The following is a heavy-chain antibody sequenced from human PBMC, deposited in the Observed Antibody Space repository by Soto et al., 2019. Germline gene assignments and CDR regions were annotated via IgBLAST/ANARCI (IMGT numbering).Heavy chain of an antibody. CDR2: ISTHNGNT. J-gene: IGHJ4*02. Sequence: ASVKVSCKASGYTFTSYGITWVRHAPGQGLEWMGWISTHNGNTNYAQELQGRVTMTTDTSTSTVYVELRSLTSDDTAVYHCARSRQSSAVLIFDYWGPGTLVTVSS. CDR1: GYTFTSYG. D-gene: IGHD3-10*02. V-gene: IGHV1-18*01. CDR3: ARSRQSSAVLIFDY.